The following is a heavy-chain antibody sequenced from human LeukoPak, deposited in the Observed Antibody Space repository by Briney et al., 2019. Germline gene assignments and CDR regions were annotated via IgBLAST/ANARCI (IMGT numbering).Heavy chain of an antibody. Sequence: SETLSLTCTVSGGSISSYYWSWIRQPPGKGLEWIGYIYYSGSTNYNPSLKSRVTISVDTSKNQFSLKLSSVTAADTAVYYCARDDRRYSSSWYRYWGQGTLVTVSS. V-gene: IGHV4-59*12. D-gene: IGHD6-13*01. CDR3: ARDDRRYSSSWYRY. J-gene: IGHJ4*02. CDR1: GGSISSYY. CDR2: IYYSGST.